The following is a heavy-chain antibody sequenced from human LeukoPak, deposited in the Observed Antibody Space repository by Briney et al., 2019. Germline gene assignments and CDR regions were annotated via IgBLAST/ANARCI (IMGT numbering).Heavy chain of an antibody. Sequence: PSETLSLTCTVSSGSISSDYWNWIRQPPGKGLEWIGYMYCSGSSNYNPSLKSRVTMSIDTSKNQFSLKLSSVTAADTAVYYCARGWYSSSWYVRPRNWFDPWGQGTLVTVSS. CDR2: MYCSGSS. CDR3: ARGWYSSSWYVRPRNWFDP. V-gene: IGHV4-59*12. CDR1: SGSISSDY. D-gene: IGHD6-13*01. J-gene: IGHJ5*02.